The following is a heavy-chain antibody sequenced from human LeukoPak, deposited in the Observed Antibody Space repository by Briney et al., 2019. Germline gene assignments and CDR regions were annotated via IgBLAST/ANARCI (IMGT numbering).Heavy chain of an antibody. CDR3: ARDPEWELPKGYFDY. CDR1: GFTFSNYA. Sequence: RGSLRLSCAASGFTFSNYALHWVLQAPGKGLEWVAVISYDGSNKYYADSVKGRFTISRDNAKNSLYLQMNSLRAEDTAVYYCARDPEWELPKGYFDYWGQGTLVTVSS. D-gene: IGHD1-26*01. CDR2: ISYDGSNK. J-gene: IGHJ4*02. V-gene: IGHV3-30*04.